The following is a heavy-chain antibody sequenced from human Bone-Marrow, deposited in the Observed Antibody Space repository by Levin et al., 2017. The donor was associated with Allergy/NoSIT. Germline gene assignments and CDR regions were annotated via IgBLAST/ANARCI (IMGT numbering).Heavy chain of an antibody. CDR1: GFSFSKYA. D-gene: IGHD2-2*01. V-gene: IGHV3-23*01. CDR2: ISGYGTKA. Sequence: LSLTCVASGFSFSKYAMSWVRQAPGKGLEWVSGISGYGTKAYYADSVKGRFSISRDNSENTLYLQMNTLRADDTAVYYCAKVGYCSSPSCYSYYYYGMDVWGQGTTVTVSS. J-gene: IGHJ6*02. CDR3: AKVGYCSSPSCYSYYYYGMDV.